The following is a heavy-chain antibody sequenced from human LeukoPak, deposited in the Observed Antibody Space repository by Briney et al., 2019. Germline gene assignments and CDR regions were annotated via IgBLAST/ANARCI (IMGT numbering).Heavy chain of an antibody. CDR2: IRYDGSNK. Sequence: GGSLRLSCAASGFTFSSYGMHWVRQAPGKGLEWVAFIRYDGSNKYYADSVKGRFTISRDNSKNTLYLQMNSLRAEDTAVYYCAKDLVVSTDRYYFDYWGQGTLVTVSS. D-gene: IGHD2/OR15-2a*01. J-gene: IGHJ4*02. CDR3: AKDLVVSTDRYYFDY. V-gene: IGHV3-30*02. CDR1: GFTFSSYG.